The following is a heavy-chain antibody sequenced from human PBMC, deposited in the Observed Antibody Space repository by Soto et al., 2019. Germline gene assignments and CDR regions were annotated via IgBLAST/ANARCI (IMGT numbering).Heavy chain of an antibody. CDR2: IYYSGST. Sequence: TLSLTCTVSGGSISSGGYYWSWIRQAPGNGLEWIGYIYYSGSTYYNPSLKSRVTISVDTSKNQFSLKLSSVTAVDTAVYYCARFHDYGDYSWFDPWGQGTLVTVSS. CDR1: GGSISSGGYY. D-gene: IGHD4-17*01. CDR3: ARFHDYGDYSWFDP. J-gene: IGHJ5*02. V-gene: IGHV4-31*03.